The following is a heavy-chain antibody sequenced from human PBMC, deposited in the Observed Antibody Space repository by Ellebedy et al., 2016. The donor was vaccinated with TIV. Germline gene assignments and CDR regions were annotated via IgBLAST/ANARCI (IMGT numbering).Heavy chain of an antibody. CDR1: GFTFSSYA. Sequence: GGSLRLXXAASGFTFSSYAMSWVRQAPGKGLEWVSAISGSGGSTYYADSVKGRFTISRDNSKNTLYLQMNSLRAEDTAVYYCAKDQTELERRRDAFDIWGQGTMVTVSS. CDR3: AKDQTELERRRDAFDI. J-gene: IGHJ3*02. V-gene: IGHV3-23*01. CDR2: ISGSGGST. D-gene: IGHD1-1*01.